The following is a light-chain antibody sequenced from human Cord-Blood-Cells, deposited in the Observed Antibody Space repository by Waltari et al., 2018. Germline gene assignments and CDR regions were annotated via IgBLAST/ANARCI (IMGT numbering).Light chain of an antibody. CDR1: SSDVGSYNL. Sequence: QSALTQPASVSGSPGQSITISCTGTSSDVGSYNLVSWYQQHPGKAPQLMIYEGSKRPSGFSKRFSGSKSGTTVSLTISGLQAEDEADYYCCSYAGSSTWVFGGGTKLTVL. CDR2: EGS. CDR3: CSYAGSSTWV. J-gene: IGLJ3*02. V-gene: IGLV2-23*01.